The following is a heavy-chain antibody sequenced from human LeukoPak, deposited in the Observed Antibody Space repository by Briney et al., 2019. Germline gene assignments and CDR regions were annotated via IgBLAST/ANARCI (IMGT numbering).Heavy chain of an antibody. CDR3: AREKFLTGYYKAIDY. V-gene: IGHV3-11*01. CDR1: GFTFSDYY. Sequence: GGSLRLSCAASGFTFSDYYMSWIRQAPGKGLEWVSYISSSGSTIYYADSVKGRFTISRDNGKNSLYLQMNSLRAEDTAVYYCAREKFLTGYYKAIDYWGQGTLVTVSS. D-gene: IGHD3-9*01. CDR2: ISSSGSTI. J-gene: IGHJ4*02.